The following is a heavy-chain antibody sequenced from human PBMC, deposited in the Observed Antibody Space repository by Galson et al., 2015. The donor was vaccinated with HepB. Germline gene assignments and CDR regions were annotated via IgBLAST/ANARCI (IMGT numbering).Heavy chain of an antibody. D-gene: IGHD4-11*01. CDR1: GFTFSTYS. CDR2: ISGSTGYI. CDR3: ARSSNPMSYYFYYMDV. Sequence: SLRLSCAASGFTFSTYSMNWVRQAPGKGLEWVSSISGSTGYIYYADSLKGRFTISRDNAKNSLYLQMDSLRAEDTAVYYCARSSNPMSYYFYYMDVWGKGTTVTVFS. V-gene: IGHV3-21*01. J-gene: IGHJ6*03.